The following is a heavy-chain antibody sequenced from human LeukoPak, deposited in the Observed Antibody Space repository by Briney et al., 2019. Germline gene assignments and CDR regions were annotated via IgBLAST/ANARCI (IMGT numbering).Heavy chain of an antibody. CDR3: ATYRRGYHDSSESYYFDY. CDR1: GFTFSRFA. CDR2: ISGSGDST. V-gene: IGHV3-23*01. Sequence: GGSLRLSCAASGFTFSRFAMSWVRQAPGKGLEWVSGISGSGDSTYYADSVKGRFTISRDNSKNTLYLQMNGLRAEDTAVYYCATYRRGYHDSSESYYFDYWGQGTLVTVSS. D-gene: IGHD3-22*01. J-gene: IGHJ4*02.